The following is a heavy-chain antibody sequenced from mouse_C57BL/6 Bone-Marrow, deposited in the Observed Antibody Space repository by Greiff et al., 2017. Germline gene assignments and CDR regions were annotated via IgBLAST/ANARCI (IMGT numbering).Heavy chain of an antibody. J-gene: IGHJ2*01. V-gene: IGHV1-76*01. CDR3: ARYDYDGFDY. D-gene: IGHD2-4*01. CDR1: GYTFTDYY. CDR2: IYPGSGNT. Sequence: QVQLQQSGAELVRPGASVKLSCKASGYTFTDYYINWVKQRPGQGLEWIARIYPGSGNTYYNEKFKGKDTLTAEKSSSTAYMQLSSLTYEDSVVYFCARYDYDGFDYWGQGTTLTVSS.